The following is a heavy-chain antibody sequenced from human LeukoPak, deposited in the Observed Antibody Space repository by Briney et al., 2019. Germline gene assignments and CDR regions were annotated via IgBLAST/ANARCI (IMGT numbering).Heavy chain of an antibody. V-gene: IGHV1-69*04. CDR1: GGTFSSYA. D-gene: IGHD1-26*01. CDR3: ARHEGASYFDY. CDR2: IIPILGIA. Sequence: SVKVSCKASGGTFSSYAISWVRQAPGQGLEWMGRIIPILGIANYAQKFQGRVTITADKSTSTAYMELSSLRSEDTAVYYCARHEGASYFDYWGQGTLVTVSS. J-gene: IGHJ4*02.